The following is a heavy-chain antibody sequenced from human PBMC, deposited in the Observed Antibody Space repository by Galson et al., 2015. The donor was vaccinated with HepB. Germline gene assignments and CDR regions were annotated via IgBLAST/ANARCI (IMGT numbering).Heavy chain of an antibody. V-gene: IGHV1-18*04. Sequence: SVKVSCKASGYTFINYGFNWVRQAPGQGPEWMGWISAYNGNTNYAQKFQGRVNMTTDTSTTTAYMELRSLRSDDTAVYYCARDVGPMAWGDWFDPWGQGTLVTVSS. CDR1: GYTFINYG. J-gene: IGHJ5*02. CDR3: ARDVGPMAWGDWFDP. CDR2: ISAYNGNT. D-gene: IGHD3-10*01.